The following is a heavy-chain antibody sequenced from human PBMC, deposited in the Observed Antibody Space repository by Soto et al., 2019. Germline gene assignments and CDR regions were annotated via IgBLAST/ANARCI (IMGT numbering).Heavy chain of an antibody. V-gene: IGHV3-23*01. CDR3: AKISSYYDFWSGYSA. Sequence: HPGGSLRLSCAASGFTFSSYAMSWVRQAPGKGLEWVSAISGSGGSTYYADSVKGRFTISRDNSKNTLYLQMNSLSAEDTAVYYCAKISSYYDFWSGYSAWGQGTLVTVSS. D-gene: IGHD3-3*01. CDR2: ISGSGGST. J-gene: IGHJ5*02. CDR1: GFTFSSYA.